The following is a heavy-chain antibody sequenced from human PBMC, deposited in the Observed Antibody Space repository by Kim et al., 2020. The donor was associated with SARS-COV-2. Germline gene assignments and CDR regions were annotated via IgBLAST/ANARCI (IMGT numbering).Heavy chain of an antibody. CDR2: INHSGST. Sequence: SETLSLTCAVYGGSFRGYYWSWIRQPPGKGLEWIGEINHSGSTNYNPSLKSRVTISVDTSKNQFSLKLSSVTAADTAVYYCALSIRITMIVVGYPHAFDIWGHGATLTVSS. CDR3: ALSIRITMIVVGYPHAFDI. J-gene: IGHJ3*02. D-gene: IGHD3-22*01. CDR1: GGSFRGYY. V-gene: IGHV4-34*01.